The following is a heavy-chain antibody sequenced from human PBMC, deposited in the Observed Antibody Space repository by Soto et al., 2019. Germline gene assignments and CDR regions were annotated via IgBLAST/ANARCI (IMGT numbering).Heavy chain of an antibody. Sequence: EVQLVESGGGLVQPGGSLRLSCAASGFTFSSYSMNWVRQAPGKGLEWVSSITSSSSYIYYAESVKGRFTISRDDANNSLYLQMNTLTAEYTGVYYCATWGYDYGSETEPIDWGQGILVTVSS. D-gene: IGHD3-10*01. J-gene: IGHJ1*01. CDR3: ATWGYDYGSETEPID. CDR2: ITSSSSYI. V-gene: IGHV3-21*01. CDR1: GFTFSSYS.